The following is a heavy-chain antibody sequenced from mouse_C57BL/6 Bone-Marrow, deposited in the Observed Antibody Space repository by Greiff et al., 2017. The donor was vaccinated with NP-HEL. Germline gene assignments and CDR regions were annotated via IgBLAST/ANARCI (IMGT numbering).Heavy chain of an antibody. CDR3: ARYYYGSSFPYYFDY. Sequence: QVQLQQPGAELVRPGSSVKLSCKASGYTLTSYWMHWVKQRPIQGLEWIGNIDPSDSETHYNQKFKDKATLTVDKSSSTAYMQLSSLTSEDSAVYYCARYYYGSSFPYYFDYWGQGTTLTVSS. V-gene: IGHV1-52*01. CDR1: GYTLTSYW. CDR2: IDPSDSET. J-gene: IGHJ2*01. D-gene: IGHD1-1*01.